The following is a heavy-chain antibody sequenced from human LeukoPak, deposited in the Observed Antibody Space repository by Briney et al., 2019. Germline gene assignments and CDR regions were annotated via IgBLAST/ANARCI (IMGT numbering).Heavy chain of an antibody. D-gene: IGHD3-10*01. CDR2: FKSKSDGGAT. V-gene: IGHV3-15*01. Sequence: GGSLRLSCAASGFTFSDAWLSWVRQSPGKGLERVGRFKSKSDGGATAYAAPVKGRFRMSRDDSQNMLYLQMNSLKTEDTAVYYCTTDGVYGSRSYYNLDYWGQGTLVTVSS. CDR1: GFTFSDAW. CDR3: TTDGVYGSRSYYNLDY. J-gene: IGHJ4*02.